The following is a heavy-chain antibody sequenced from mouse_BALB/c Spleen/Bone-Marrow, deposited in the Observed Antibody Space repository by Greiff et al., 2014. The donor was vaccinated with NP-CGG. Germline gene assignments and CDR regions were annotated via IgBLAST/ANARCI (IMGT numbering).Heavy chain of an antibody. CDR3: ARYDGYSDNAMDY. J-gene: IGHJ4*01. D-gene: IGHD2-3*01. CDR2: IRNKANGYTT. V-gene: IGHV7-3*02. Sequence: EVKLVESGGGLVQPGSSLRLSCATSGFTFTDYYMNWVRQPPGKALEWLGFIRNKANGYTTEFSASVKGRFTISRDNSQSILYLQTNTLRAEDSATYYCARYDGYSDNAMDYWGQGTSVTVSS. CDR1: GFTFTDYY.